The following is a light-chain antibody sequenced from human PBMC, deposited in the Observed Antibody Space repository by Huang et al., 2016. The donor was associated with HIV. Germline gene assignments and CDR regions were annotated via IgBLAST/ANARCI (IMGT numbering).Light chain of an antibody. CDR3: QQYNKWPPVT. CDR1: QSVSNN. V-gene: IGKV3-15*01. J-gene: IGKJ5*01. Sequence: ERVMTQSPAALSVSPGEGATLSCWASQSVSNNLAWYQHKPGQAPRLLIHGASIRAGGIPARFSGSGSGTEFTLTISSLQSEDSAVYYCQQYNKWPPVTFGQGTRLE. CDR2: GAS.